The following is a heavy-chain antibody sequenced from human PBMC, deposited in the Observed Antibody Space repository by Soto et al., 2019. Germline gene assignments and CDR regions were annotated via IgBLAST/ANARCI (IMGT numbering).Heavy chain of an antibody. CDR3: AASPTPSSSHWFDP. CDR2: INPSDGNR. CDR1: GYTFSRYY. Sequence: GASVKVSCKASGYTFSRYYIHWVRQAPGHGPQWMGIINPSDGNRNIAQKLLGRDTLTSDTSTSTVYMELSSLRSEDTAVYYCAASPTPSSSHWFDPWGQGTLVTVSS. J-gene: IGHJ5*02. D-gene: IGHD6-6*01. V-gene: IGHV1-46*01.